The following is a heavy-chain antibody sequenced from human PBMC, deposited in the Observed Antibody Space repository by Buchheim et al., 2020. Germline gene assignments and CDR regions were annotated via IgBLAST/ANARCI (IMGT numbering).Heavy chain of an antibody. J-gene: IGHJ4*02. V-gene: IGHV3-30*04. CDR1: GFTFSSYA. CDR2: ISYDGSNK. CDR3: ARGGSWGCSGGRCYGLDY. Sequence: QVQLVESGGGVVQPGRSLRLSCAASGFTFSSYAMHWVRQAPGKGLEWVAVISYDGSNKYYADSVKGRLTISRDNSKNTLYLQMNSLRAEDTAAYYCARGGSWGCSGGRCYGLDYWGQGTL. D-gene: IGHD2-15*01.